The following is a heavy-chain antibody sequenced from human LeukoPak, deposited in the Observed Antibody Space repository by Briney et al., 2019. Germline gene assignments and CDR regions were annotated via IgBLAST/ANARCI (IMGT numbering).Heavy chain of an antibody. D-gene: IGHD6-6*01. CDR2: ISGSGHDI. Sequence: PGGSLRLSCAASGFTFSDSYMTWVRQAPGKGVEWVAYISGSGHDINYSDSVKGRFTISRDNAKNSLYLQMSSLRVEDTAVYYCTRGPRHFDSCGQGTLDTVSS. J-gene: IGHJ5*01. CDR3: TRGPRHFDS. V-gene: IGHV3-11*04. CDR1: GFTFSDSY.